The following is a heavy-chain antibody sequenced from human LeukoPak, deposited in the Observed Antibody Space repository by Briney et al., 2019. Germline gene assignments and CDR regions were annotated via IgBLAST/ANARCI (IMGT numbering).Heavy chain of an antibody. Sequence: SESLSLTCTVSGGSISGYYWSWMRQPPGKGLEWIGYIYYSGSTKYNPSLKSRVSISVDTSKNQFSLKLSSVTAADTAVYYCARHYDTSGYYPFDYWGQGTLVSVSS. J-gene: IGHJ4*02. CDR1: GGSISGYY. CDR2: IYYSGST. D-gene: IGHD3-22*01. CDR3: ARHYDTSGYYPFDY. V-gene: IGHV4-59*08.